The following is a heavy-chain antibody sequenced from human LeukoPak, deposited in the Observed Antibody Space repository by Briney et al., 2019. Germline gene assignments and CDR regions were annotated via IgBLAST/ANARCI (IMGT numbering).Heavy chain of an antibody. D-gene: IGHD3-3*01. CDR2: IYYMGDT. CDR3: VREFNWHYGSGDSFYDYFMDV. V-gene: IGHV4-39*02. CDR1: DGSVNDNKYC. Sequence: SETLSVTCRVSDGSVNDNKYCWGWVRQPPRKGLEWMGSIYYMGDTHYRASFGSRVTMTVDRSKSQFSLRLTSVTAADTAVYFCVREFNWHYGSGDSFYDYFMDVWGKGTAVTVSS. J-gene: IGHJ6*03.